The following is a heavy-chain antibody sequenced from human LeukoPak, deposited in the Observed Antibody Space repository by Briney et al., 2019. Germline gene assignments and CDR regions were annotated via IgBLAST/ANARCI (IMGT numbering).Heavy chain of an antibody. D-gene: IGHD2-15*01. V-gene: IGHV4-59*08. Sequence: SETLSLTCTVSGGSISSYYGSWIRQPPGKGLEWIGYIYYSGSTNYNPSLKSRVTISVDTSKNQFSLKLSSVTAADTAVYYCARGTVVRPFDYWGQGTLVTVSS. CDR1: GGSISSYY. CDR3: ARGTVVRPFDY. J-gene: IGHJ4*02. CDR2: IYYSGST.